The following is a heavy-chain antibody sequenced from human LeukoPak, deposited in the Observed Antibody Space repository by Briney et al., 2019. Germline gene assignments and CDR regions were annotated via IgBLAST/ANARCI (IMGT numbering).Heavy chain of an antibody. D-gene: IGHD3-22*01. CDR3: AKDSRDVVVIPFDY. V-gene: IGHV3-21*04. J-gene: IGHJ4*02. CDR2: ISSSSSYI. CDR1: GFTFSSYS. Sequence: PGGSLRLSCAASGFTFSSYSMNWVRQAPGRGLEWVSSISSSSSYIYYADSVKGRFTISRDNAKNSLYLQMNSLRAEDTAIYYCAKDSRDVVVIPFDYWGQGTLVTVSS.